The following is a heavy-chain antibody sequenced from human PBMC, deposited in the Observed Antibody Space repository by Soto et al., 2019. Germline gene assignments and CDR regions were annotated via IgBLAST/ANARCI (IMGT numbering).Heavy chain of an antibody. J-gene: IGHJ4*02. D-gene: IGHD3-16*01. CDR3: ARADYGVDDY. CDR1: GYTFSSYP. CDR2: ISPYNGNT. V-gene: IGHV1-18*01. Sequence: QLVQSGPEVKKPAASVKVSCKASGYTFSSYPISWVRQAPGQGLEWMGWISPYNGNTKYTQKLQGRLTMTTDTSTSTAYMELRSLRSDDTAVYYCARADYGVDDYWGQGTLVTVSS.